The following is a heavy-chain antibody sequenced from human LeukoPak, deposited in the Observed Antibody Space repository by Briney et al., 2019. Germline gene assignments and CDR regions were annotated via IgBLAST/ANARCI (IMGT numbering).Heavy chain of an antibody. D-gene: IGHD7-27*01. Sequence: SETLSLTCTVSGDFITAYYWSWIRQPPGKGLEWIGYVYYSGSTEYNPSLRSRVTISLDMSKHQFSLNLTSVTAADTAVHYCAGNTGTVFDYWGQGALVTVSS. V-gene: IGHV4-59*03. CDR3: AGNTGTVFDY. CDR1: GDFITAYY. J-gene: IGHJ4*02. CDR2: VYYSGST.